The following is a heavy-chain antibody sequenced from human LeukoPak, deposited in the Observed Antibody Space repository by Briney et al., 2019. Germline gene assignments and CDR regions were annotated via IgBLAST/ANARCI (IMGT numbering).Heavy chain of an antibody. V-gene: IGHV1-2*02. J-gene: IGHJ4*02. Sequence: ASVTVSCKASGYIFTGYYMHWVRQAPGQGLEWMGWINPNSGGTNYAQKFQGRVTMTRDTSISTAYMELSRLRSDDTAVYYCAREGYDSSGYDYWGQGTLVTVSS. D-gene: IGHD3-22*01. CDR3: AREGYDSSGYDY. CDR2: INPNSGGT. CDR1: GYIFTGYY.